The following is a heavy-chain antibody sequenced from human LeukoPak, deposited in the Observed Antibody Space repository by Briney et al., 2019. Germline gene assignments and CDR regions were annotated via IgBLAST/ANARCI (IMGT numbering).Heavy chain of an antibody. J-gene: IGHJ6*02. CDR3: ARFTYYDFWSGYLAFSRYGMDV. D-gene: IGHD3-3*01. V-gene: IGHV3-53*01. CDR1: GFTVRSNY. CDR2: IYSGGST. Sequence: GGSLRLSCAASGFTVRSNYMIWVRQAPGKGLEWVSVIYSGGSTYYADSVKGRFTISRDNSKNTLYLQMNSLRAEDTAVYYCARFTYYDFWSGYLAFSRYGMDVWGQGTTVTVSS.